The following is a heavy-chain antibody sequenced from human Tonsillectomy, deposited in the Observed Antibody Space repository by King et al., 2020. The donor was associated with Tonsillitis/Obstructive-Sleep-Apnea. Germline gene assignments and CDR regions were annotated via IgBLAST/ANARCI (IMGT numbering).Heavy chain of an antibody. V-gene: IGHV4-34*01. CDR3: ARAPQGSDDAFDI. CDR2: INHSGST. Sequence: VQLQQWGAGLLKPSETLSLTCAVYGGSFSGYYWSWIRQPPGKGLEWIGEINHSGSTNYNPSLKSRVTIPVDTSKNQFSLKLSSVTAADTAVYYCARAPQGSDDAFDIWGQGTMVTVSS. CDR1: GGSFSGYY. J-gene: IGHJ3*02. D-gene: IGHD2-21*02.